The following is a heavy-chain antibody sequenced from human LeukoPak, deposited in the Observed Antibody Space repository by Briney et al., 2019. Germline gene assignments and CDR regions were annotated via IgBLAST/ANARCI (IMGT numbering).Heavy chain of an antibody. Sequence: GSSVKVSCKASGGTFSSYAISWVRQAPGQGLEWMGGIIPIFGTANYAQKFQGRVTITADESTSTAYMELRSLRSDDTAVYYCARPGRLYCSGGSCYSDPYGMDVWGQGTTVTVSS. CDR1: GGTFSSYA. CDR2: IIPIFGTA. CDR3: ARPGRLYCSGGSCYSDPYGMDV. D-gene: IGHD2-15*01. J-gene: IGHJ6*02. V-gene: IGHV1-69*01.